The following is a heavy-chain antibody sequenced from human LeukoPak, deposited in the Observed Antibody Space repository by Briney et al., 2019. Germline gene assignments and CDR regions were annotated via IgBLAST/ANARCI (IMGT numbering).Heavy chain of an antibody. CDR1: GFTVSSNY. D-gene: IGHD2-21*01. J-gene: IGHJ4*02. CDR3: AIHNPLTLVGTKKSRGRLDY. CDR2: FSGSGGST. V-gene: IGHV3-11*04. Sequence: GGSLRLSCAASGFTVSSNYMSWVRQAPGKGLECISGFSGSGGSTYYADSVKGRFTISRDNAKNSLYLQMNSLRAEDTAVYYCAIHNPLTLVGTKKSRGRLDYWGQGTLVTVSS.